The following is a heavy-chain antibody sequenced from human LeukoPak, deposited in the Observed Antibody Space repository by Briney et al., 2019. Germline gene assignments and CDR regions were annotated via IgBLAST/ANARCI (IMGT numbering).Heavy chain of an antibody. J-gene: IGHJ4*02. CDR3: ARDVRGSVLFSWVATTRFDY. Sequence: ASVKVSCKASGYTFTSYGISWVRQAPGQGLEWMGWISAYNGNTNYAQKLQGRITMTTDTSTSTAYMELRSLRSDDTAVYYCARDVRGSVLFSWVATTRFDYWGQGTLVTVSS. CDR2: ISAYNGNT. D-gene: IGHD5-12*01. V-gene: IGHV1-18*01. CDR1: GYTFTSYG.